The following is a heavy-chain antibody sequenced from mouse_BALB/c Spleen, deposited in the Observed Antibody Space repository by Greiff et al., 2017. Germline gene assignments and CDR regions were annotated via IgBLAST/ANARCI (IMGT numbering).Heavy chain of an antibody. D-gene: IGHD2-3*01. CDR3: ARDGYYIYAMDY. J-gene: IGHJ4*01. CDR1: GFTFTDYY. Sequence: DVQLVESGGGLVQPGGSLRLSCATSGFTFTDYYMSWVRQPPGKALEWLGFIRNKANGYTTEYSASVKGRFTISRDNSQSILYLQMNTLRAEDSATYYCARDGYYIYAMDYWGQGTSVTVSS. CDR2: IRNKANGYTT. V-gene: IGHV7-3*02.